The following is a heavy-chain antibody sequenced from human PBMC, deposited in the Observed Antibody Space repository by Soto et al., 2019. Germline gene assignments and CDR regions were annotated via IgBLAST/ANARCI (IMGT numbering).Heavy chain of an antibody. V-gene: IGHV3-23*01. CDR2: VSVSGGTT. CDR3: AKGLYYYDSSGYRLFDY. CDR1: GFMFNNYA. D-gene: IGHD3-22*01. Sequence: PRLSCAASGFMFNNYAMSWVRQPPGKGLAWVSTVSVSGGTTYYADSLKGRFTISRDNSKKTVYLQMNRLRADDTAIYYCAKGLYYYDSSGYRLFDYWGQGTLVTVSS. J-gene: IGHJ4*02.